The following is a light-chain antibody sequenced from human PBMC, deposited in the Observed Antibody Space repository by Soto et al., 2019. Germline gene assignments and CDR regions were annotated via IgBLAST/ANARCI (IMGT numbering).Light chain of an antibody. CDR1: QGISTY. CDR2: GAS. J-gene: IGKJ5*01. CDR3: QQYDNVFT. Sequence: DIQMTQSQSSLSASVGDRVTITCRASQGISTYLNWYQQKPGKAPKLLIYGASNLETGVPSRFSGSGSGTDFTFTISSLQPEDIATYFCQQYDNVFTFGQGTRLEIK. V-gene: IGKV1-33*01.